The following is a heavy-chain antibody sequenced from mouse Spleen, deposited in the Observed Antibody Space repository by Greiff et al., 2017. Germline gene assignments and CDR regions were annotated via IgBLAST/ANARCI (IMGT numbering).Heavy chain of an antibody. CDR1: GYTFTSYW. V-gene: IGHV1-7*01. CDR2: INPSSGYT. J-gene: IGHJ2*01. CDR3: ARELGREYFDY. D-gene: IGHD4-1*01. Sequence: QVQLQQSGTVLARPGASVKLSCKASGYTFTSYWMHWVKQRPGQGLEWIGYINPSSGYTKYNQKFKDKATLTADKSSSTAYMQLSSLTYEDSAVYYCARELGREYFDYWGQGTTLTVSS.